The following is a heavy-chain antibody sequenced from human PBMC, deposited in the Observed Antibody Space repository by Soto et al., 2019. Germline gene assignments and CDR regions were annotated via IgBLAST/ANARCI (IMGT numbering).Heavy chain of an antibody. V-gene: IGHV3-21*01. D-gene: IGHD3-9*01. J-gene: IGHJ4*02. CDR1: GFTFSSYS. CDR2: ISSSSSYI. Sequence: GGSLRLSCAASGFTFSSYSMNWVRQAPGKGLEWVSSISSSSSYIYYADSVKGRFTISRDNAKNSLYLQMNSLRAEDTAVYYCANVPQGLTGPGFFDYWGQGTLVTVSS. CDR3: ANVPQGLTGPGFFDY.